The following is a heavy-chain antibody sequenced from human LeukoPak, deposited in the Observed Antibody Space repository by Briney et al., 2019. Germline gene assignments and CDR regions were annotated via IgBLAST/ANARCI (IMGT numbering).Heavy chain of an antibody. V-gene: IGHV3-30*03. CDR1: GFTFSSFG. D-gene: IGHD1-26*01. CDR2: ISYDGGKK. Sequence: PGGSLRLSCAASGFTFSSFGMHWVRQAPGKGLEWVAVISYDGGKKYSADSVKGRFTISRDNSKNTMYLEMNSLRVEDTALYYRHSTSAREDAFDIWGQGTMVTVSS. CDR3: HSTSAREDAFDI. J-gene: IGHJ3*02.